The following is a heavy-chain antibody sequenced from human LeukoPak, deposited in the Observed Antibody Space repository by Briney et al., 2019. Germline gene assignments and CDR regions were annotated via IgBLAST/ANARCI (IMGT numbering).Heavy chain of an antibody. CDR1: GYTFTSYW. D-gene: IGHD3-22*01. CDR2: VYPGDSDT. Sequence: GESLKISCKVSGYTFTSYWIGWVRQMPGKGLEWMGIVYPGDSDTRYSPSFQGQVTISADKSINTAYLQWSSLKASDTAIYYCARTAEASSGYSYWGQGTLVTVSS. J-gene: IGHJ4*02. CDR3: ARTAEASSGYSY. V-gene: IGHV5-51*01.